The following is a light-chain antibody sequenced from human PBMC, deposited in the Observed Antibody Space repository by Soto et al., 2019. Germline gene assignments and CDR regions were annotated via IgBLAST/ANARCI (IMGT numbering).Light chain of an antibody. J-gene: IGKJ1*01. V-gene: IGKV1-6*02. CDR2: ATS. CDR3: LQDYNYPRT. Sequence: IQITQTPNSLSASVGDRVTMTCRASQGIRKDLAWYQQKPGKAPKLLIYATSSLQSGVPSRFSGSGSGRDFTLTISSLQPEDFATYYCLQDYNYPRTSGQGGNV. CDR1: QGIRKD.